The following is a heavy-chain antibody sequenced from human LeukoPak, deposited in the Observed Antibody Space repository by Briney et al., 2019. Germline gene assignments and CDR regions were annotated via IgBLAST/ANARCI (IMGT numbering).Heavy chain of an antibody. CDR1: GFTFSSYA. CDR3: AKVPSYYYDSSGTEGDY. J-gene: IGHJ4*02. V-gene: IGHV3-23*01. CDR2: ISGSGGST. Sequence: PGGSLRLSCAASGFTFSSYAMSWVRRAPGKGLEWVSAISGSGGSTYYADSVKGRFTISRDNSKNTLYLQMNSLRAEDTAVYYCAKVPSYYYDSSGTEGDYWGQGTLVTVSS. D-gene: IGHD3-22*01.